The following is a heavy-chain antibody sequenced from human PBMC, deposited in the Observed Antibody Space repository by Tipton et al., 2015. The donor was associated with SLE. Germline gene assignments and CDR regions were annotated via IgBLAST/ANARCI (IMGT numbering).Heavy chain of an antibody. CDR3: ARDRSSVSD. CDR1: GDSINNDYS. J-gene: IGHJ4*02. V-gene: IGHV4-38-2*02. CDR2: IYNPGST. Sequence: TLSLTCSVSGDSINNDYSWGWIRQPPGKGLEWIGTIYNPGSTYYNPSLKSRATISVDTSKNQFSLKLTSVTAADTAVYFCARDRSSVSDWGQGTQVIVSP. D-gene: IGHD5/OR15-5a*01.